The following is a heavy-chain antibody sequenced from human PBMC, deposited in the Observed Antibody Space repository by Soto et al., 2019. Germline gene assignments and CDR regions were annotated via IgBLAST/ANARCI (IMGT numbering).Heavy chain of an antibody. CDR1: GFTFSNYN. J-gene: IGHJ5*02. Sequence: GGSLILSCVASGFTFSNYNMNWVRPAPGKGLEWVSHISGSSIYIHYADSVRGRFTISRDNAKNPVYLQMDSLRVEDTAVYYCAREGALKPFSSWGQGALVTVS. CDR2: ISGSSIYI. V-gene: IGHV3-21*01. CDR3: AREGALKPFSS.